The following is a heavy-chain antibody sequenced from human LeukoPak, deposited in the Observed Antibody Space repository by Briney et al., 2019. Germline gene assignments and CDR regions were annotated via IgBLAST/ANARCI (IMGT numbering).Heavy chain of an antibody. J-gene: IGHJ6*02. D-gene: IGHD5-18*01. CDR2: INPSGGST. Sequence: ASVKVSCKASGGTFSSYAISWVRQAPGQGLEWMGIINPSGGSTSYAQKFQGRVTMTRDTSTSTVYMELSSLRSEDTAVYYCAVSGYSYGGLCMDVWGQGTTVTVSS. V-gene: IGHV1-46*01. CDR1: GGTFSSYA. CDR3: AVSGYSYGGLCMDV.